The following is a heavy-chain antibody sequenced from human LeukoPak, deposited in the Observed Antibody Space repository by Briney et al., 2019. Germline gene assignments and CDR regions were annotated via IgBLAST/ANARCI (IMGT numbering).Heavy chain of an antibody. V-gene: IGHV4-4*09. Sequence: SSETLSLTCAVYGGSFSGYYWSWIRQPPGKGLEWIGYIYNSENTKYNSSLESRVTISVDTSKNQFFLKLSSVTAADTAVYYCARFHSGPSGWYVLWYFDLWGRGTLVTVSS. CDR1: GGSFSGYY. CDR3: ARFHSGPSGWYVLWYFDL. J-gene: IGHJ2*01. CDR2: IYNSENT. D-gene: IGHD6-19*01.